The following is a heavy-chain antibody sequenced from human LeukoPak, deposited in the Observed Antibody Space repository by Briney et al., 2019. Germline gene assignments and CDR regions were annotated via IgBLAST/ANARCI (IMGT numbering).Heavy chain of an antibody. J-gene: IGHJ4*02. Sequence: GESLKISCQGSGYTFTNHWIGWVRQMPGKGLEWMGIIYFGDSDTRNSPSFQGQVTISVDKSINTAYLQWSSLKASDTAMYYCARQSYGSGSYYKSWGQGTLVTVSS. D-gene: IGHD3-10*01. CDR1: GYTFTNHW. V-gene: IGHV5-51*01. CDR3: ARQSYGSGSYYKS. CDR2: IYFGDSDT.